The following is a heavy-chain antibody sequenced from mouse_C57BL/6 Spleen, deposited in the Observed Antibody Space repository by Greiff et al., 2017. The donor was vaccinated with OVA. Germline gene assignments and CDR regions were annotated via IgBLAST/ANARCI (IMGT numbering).Heavy chain of an antibody. J-gene: IGHJ1*03. V-gene: IGHV6-6*01. CDR1: GFTFSDAW. D-gene: IGHD4-1*01. CDR2: IRNKANNHAT. Sequence: EVQLVESGGGLVQPGGSMKLSCAASGFTFSDAWMDWVRQSPEKGLEWVAEIRNKANNHATYYAESVKGRFTISRDDSKSSVYLQMNSLRAEDTGIYYCTSLLGRYWYFDVWGTGTTVTVSS. CDR3: TSLLGRYWYFDV.